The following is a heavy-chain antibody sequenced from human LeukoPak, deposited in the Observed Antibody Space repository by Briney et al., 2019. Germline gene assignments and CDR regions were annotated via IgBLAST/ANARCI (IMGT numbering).Heavy chain of an antibody. CDR3: AKSADAYSGSYYYFDY. CDR1: GFTFSSYA. Sequence: GGSLRLSCAASGFTFSSYAMSWVRQALGKGLEWVSAISGSGGSTYYADSVKGRFTISRENSKNTLYLQMNSLRAEDTAVYYCAKSADAYSGSYYYFDYWGQGTLVTVSS. D-gene: IGHD1-26*01. CDR2: ISGSGGST. V-gene: IGHV3-23*01. J-gene: IGHJ4*02.